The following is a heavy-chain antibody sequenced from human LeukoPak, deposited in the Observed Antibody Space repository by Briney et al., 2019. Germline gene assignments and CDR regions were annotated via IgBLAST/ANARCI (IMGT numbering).Heavy chain of an antibody. J-gene: IGHJ4*02. CDR2: ISSSRSYI. D-gene: IGHD6-13*01. V-gene: IGHV3-21*01. CDR3: ARFIAAPYYFDY. Sequence: GGSLRLSCAASRFTFSSYSMNWVRQAPGKGLEWVSFISSSRSYIYYADSVKGRFTISRDNAKNSLYLQMNSLRAEDTAVYYCARFIAAPYYFDYWGRGTLVTVSS. CDR1: RFTFSSYS.